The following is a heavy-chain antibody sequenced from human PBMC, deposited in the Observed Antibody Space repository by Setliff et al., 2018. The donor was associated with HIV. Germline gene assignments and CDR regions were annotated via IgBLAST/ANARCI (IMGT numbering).Heavy chain of an antibody. CDR2: INHSGST. CDR3: ARHVGGWGMDV. J-gene: IGHJ6*03. CDR1: GGSFSAYS. Sequence: PSETLSLTCAVHGGSFSAYSWSWIRLPPGKGLEWIGEINHSGSTNYNPSLKNRVTISVDTSKNQFSLNLTSVSAADTAVYYCARHVGGWGMDVWGKGITVTVSS. D-gene: IGHD6-19*01. V-gene: IGHV4-34*01.